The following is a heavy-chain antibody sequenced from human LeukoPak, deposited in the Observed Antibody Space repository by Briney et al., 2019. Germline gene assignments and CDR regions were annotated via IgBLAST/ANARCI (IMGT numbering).Heavy chain of an antibody. D-gene: IGHD2-21*02. Sequence: KPGGSLRLSCAASGFTSSDAWVSWVRQAPGMGLEWVGRIKTKADGGTTDYAAPVKGRFTISRDDSSGTLYLLMNSLKTEDTAVYYCSTSLRGSDCCLDYWGQGTLVAVSS. CDR2: IKTKADGGTT. CDR3: STSLRGSDCCLDY. V-gene: IGHV3-15*01. J-gene: IGHJ4*02. CDR1: GFTSSDAW.